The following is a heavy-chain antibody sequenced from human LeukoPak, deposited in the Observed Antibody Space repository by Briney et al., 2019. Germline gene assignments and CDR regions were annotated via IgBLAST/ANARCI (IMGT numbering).Heavy chain of an antibody. CDR3: ARKRVEVVAATGATYYFDY. Sequence: PGGSLRLSCAASGFTFSDYYMSWIRQAPGKGLEWVSYISSSGSTIYYADSVKGRFTISRDNAKNSLYLQMNSLRAEDTAVYYCARKRVEVVAATGATYYFDYWGQGTLVTVSS. V-gene: IGHV3-11*04. CDR1: GFTFSDYY. D-gene: IGHD2-15*01. CDR2: ISSSGSTI. J-gene: IGHJ4*02.